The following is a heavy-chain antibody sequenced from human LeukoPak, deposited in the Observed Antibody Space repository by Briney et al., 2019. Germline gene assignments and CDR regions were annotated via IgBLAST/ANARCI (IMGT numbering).Heavy chain of an antibody. D-gene: IGHD5-12*01. CDR1: GFTFTDYC. J-gene: IGHJ4*02. CDR3: ARAPVSGMTFDY. V-gene: IGHV3-11*01. CDR2: IDLSGGAK. Sequence: GGSLRLSCTVSGFTFTDYCMTWIRQAPGKGLEWISYIDLSGGAKNYADSVKGRFTISRDNAKNSLFLQMNSLRAEDTAVYYCARAPVSGMTFDYWGQGSLVTVSS.